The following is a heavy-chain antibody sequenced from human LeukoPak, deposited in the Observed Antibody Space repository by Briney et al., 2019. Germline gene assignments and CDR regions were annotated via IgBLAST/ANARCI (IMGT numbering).Heavy chain of an antibody. CDR3: ARASFNVVFGNWFDP. J-gene: IGHJ5*02. D-gene: IGHD2-8*01. CDR1: GGSFSGYY. CDR2: INHSGST. V-gene: IGHV4-34*01. Sequence: SETLSLTCAVYGGSFSGYYWSWIRQPPGKGLGWIGEINHSGSTNYNPSLKSQVTISVDTSKNQFSLKLRSVTAADAAIYYCARASFNVVFGNWFDPWGQGTLVTVSS.